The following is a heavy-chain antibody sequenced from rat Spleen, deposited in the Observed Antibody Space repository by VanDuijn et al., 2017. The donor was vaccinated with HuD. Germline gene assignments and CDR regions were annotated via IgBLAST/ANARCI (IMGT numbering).Heavy chain of an antibody. V-gene: IGHV5-29*01. D-gene: IGHD1-9*01. Sequence: EVLLVESGGGIVQPGRSLKLSCTASGLTVDTYGMAWVRQAPTKGLEWVATISYGDSSGHSSTYYRDSVKGRFTISRDNAKSTLSLQMDSLRSEDTATYYCARRHYGYTDYFDYWGQGVMVTVSS. CDR1: GLTVDTYG. CDR2: ISYGDSSGHSST. J-gene: IGHJ2*01. CDR3: ARRHYGYTDYFDY.